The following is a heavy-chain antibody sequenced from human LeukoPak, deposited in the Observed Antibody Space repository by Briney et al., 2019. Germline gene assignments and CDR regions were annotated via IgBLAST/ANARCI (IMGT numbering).Heavy chain of an antibody. D-gene: IGHD3-10*01. CDR3: ARVTRSGGWEFSDY. J-gene: IGHJ4*02. CDR2: INHSGST. V-gene: IGHV4-34*01. Sequence: SETLSLTCTVSGGSISSYYWSWIRQPPGKGLEWIGEINHSGSTNYNPSLKSRVTISVDTSKNQFSLKLSSVTAADTAVYYCARVTRSGGWEFSDYWGQGTLVTVSS. CDR1: GGSISSYY.